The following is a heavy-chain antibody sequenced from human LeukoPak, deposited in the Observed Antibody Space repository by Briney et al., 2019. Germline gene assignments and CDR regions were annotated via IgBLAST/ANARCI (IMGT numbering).Heavy chain of an antibody. J-gene: IGHJ6*03. CDR1: GFTFDDYG. Sequence: TGGSLRLSCAASGFTFDDYGMSWVRQAPGKGLEWVSGINWNGGSTGYADSVKGRFTISRDNAKNSLYLQMKSLRAEDTALYHCAKYSSGSFYYYMDVWGKGTTVTVSS. CDR3: AKYSSGSFYYYMDV. CDR2: INWNGGST. V-gene: IGHV3-20*01. D-gene: IGHD6-19*01.